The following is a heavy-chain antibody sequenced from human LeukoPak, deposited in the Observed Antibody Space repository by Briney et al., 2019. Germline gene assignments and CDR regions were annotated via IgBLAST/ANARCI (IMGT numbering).Heavy chain of an antibody. Sequence: GESLKISCQPSGYSFSTYAIGWVRQMPGKGLEWVGIIYPGNSDTRISPSFQGQVTISVDNSISTAFLQWASLKASDTAIYYCARRINSLYDYWGQGTLVTVSS. CDR1: GYSFSTYA. D-gene: IGHD2-8*01. J-gene: IGHJ4*02. V-gene: IGHV5-51*01. CDR2: IYPGNSDT. CDR3: ARRINSLYDY.